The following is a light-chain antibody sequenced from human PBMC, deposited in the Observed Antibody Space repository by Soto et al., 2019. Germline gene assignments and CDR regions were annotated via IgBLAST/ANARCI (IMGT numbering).Light chain of an antibody. CDR2: LNSDGSH. Sequence: QSVLTQSPSASASLGASVKLTCTLSSGHINYAIAWHQQQPEKGPRYLMKLNSDGSHSKGDGIPDRFSGSSSGGERYLTISSLQSEDEADYYCQTWGTGIWVFGGGTKLTVL. CDR1: SGHINYA. J-gene: IGLJ3*02. V-gene: IGLV4-69*01. CDR3: QTWGTGIWV.